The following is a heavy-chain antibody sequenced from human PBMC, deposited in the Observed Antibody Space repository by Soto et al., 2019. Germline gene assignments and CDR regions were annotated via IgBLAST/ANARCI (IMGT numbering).Heavy chain of an antibody. CDR1: GGSISSYY. D-gene: IGHD3-3*01. V-gene: IGHV4-59*01. CDR2: IYYSGST. Sequence: SETLSLTCTFSGGSISSYYWSWIRQPPGKGLEWIGYIYYSGSTNYNPSLKSRVTISVDTSKNQFSLKLSSVTAADTAVYYCARAPLITFFGGVIISGMDVWGQGTTVTVSS. CDR3: ARAPLITFFGGVIISGMDV. J-gene: IGHJ6*02.